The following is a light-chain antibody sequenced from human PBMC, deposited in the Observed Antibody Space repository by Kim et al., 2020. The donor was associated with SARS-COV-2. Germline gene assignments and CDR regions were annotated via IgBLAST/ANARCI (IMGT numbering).Light chain of an antibody. CDR1: QSVSSN. CDR2: GTS. CDR3: QQHNNWPRT. J-gene: IGKJ1*01. V-gene: IGKV3-15*01. Sequence: EVVMTQSPATLSVSPGERATLSCRASQSVSSNLAWYQQKPDQAPRLLIYGTSTRATGIPARFSGSGSGTEFTLIISSLQSEDFAVYYCQQHNNWPRTFGQGTKVDIK.